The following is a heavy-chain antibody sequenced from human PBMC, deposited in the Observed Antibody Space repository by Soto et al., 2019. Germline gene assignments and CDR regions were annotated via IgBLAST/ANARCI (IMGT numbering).Heavy chain of an antibody. CDR1: GFTFSDYY. J-gene: IGHJ6*02. CDR2: ISSSGSTI. D-gene: IGHD6-6*01. Sequence: PGGSLRLSCAASGFTFSDYYMSWIRQAPGKGLEWVSYISSSGSTIYYADSVKGRFTISRDNAKNSLYLQMDSLRAEDTAVYYCARDGSRAKEYTRSSGMDVWGQGTTVTVSS. CDR3: ARDGSRAKEYTRSSGMDV. V-gene: IGHV3-11*01.